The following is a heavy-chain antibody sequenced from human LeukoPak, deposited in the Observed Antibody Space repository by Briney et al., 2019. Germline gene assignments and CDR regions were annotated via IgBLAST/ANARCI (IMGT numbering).Heavy chain of an antibody. CDR3: ARDQYPVWGDI. V-gene: IGHV3-33*01. CDR2: IWPDGSYK. CDR1: GFTFSTYG. D-gene: IGHD3-16*01. J-gene: IGHJ3*02. Sequence: GRSLRLSCATSGFTFSTYGIHWVRQAPGKGLEWVAAIWPDGSYKYYADPVKGRFTISRDNSKNTVYLQMNTLRDEDTAVYYCARDQYPVWGDIWGQGTMVTVSS.